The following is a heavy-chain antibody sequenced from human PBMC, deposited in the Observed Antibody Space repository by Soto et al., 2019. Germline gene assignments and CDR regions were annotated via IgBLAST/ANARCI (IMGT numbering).Heavy chain of an antibody. Sequence: QVQLVQSGAEVKKSGASVKVSCKPSGYSFSDYFIQWVRQAPGQGLEWVAWINPKTAATNYAKKFQGRVSPTWDTTSPTAYMERTRLRREDTAVYYFARITWGLNYYDGMDVWGQGTTVIVSS. CDR1: GYSFSDYF. J-gene: IGHJ6*02. CDR2: INPKTAAT. D-gene: IGHD1-26*01. V-gene: IGHV1-2*02. CDR3: ARITWGLNYYDGMDV.